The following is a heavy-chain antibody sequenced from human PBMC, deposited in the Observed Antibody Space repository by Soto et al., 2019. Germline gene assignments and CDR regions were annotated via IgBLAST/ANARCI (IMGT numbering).Heavy chain of an antibody. V-gene: IGHV3-11*01. J-gene: IGHJ5*02. CDR3: ARELQKAATNTNWFDH. D-gene: IGHD2-15*01. Sequence: QVQLVESGGALVKPGGSLRLSCAASGFPFGDYYMSWIRQAPGKGLEWVSYISFTGSITYYADSVRGRFTISRDNARSSRYLQMNSLRGEDTAVYYCARELQKAATNTNWFDHWGQGALVTVSS. CDR1: GFPFGDYY. CDR2: ISFTGSIT.